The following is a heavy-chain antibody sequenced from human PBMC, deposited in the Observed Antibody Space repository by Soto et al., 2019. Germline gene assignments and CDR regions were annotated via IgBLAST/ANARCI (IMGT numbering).Heavy chain of an antibody. Sequence: QVQLVQSGAEVKKPGSSVKVSCKASGGTFGSYAISWVRQAPGQGLEWMGGIMPIPGTANYAQKFQGRVTIAADESTSTAYMELSSLRSEDTAVYYCARSQGSSTSLEIYYYYYGMDVWGQGTTVTVSS. V-gene: IGHV1-69*01. CDR1: GGTFGSYA. CDR2: IMPIPGTA. D-gene: IGHD2-2*01. CDR3: ARSQGSSTSLEIYYYYYGMDV. J-gene: IGHJ6*02.